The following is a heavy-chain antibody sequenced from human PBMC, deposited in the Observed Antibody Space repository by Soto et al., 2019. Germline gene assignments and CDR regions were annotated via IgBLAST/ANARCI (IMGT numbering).Heavy chain of an antibody. CDR2: VAFDGSDK. D-gene: IGHD3-16*01. CDR1: GFTFNSYP. Sequence: QVQLAESGGGVVQPGRSLRLSCAASGFTFNSYPLHWVRQAPGKGLEWVAGVAFDGSDKYYADSAKGRLTISRDNPKNTIYLQMNYLRAEDTAMYYCAREGGYYFDYWGQGTLVTVSS. V-gene: IGHV3-30-3*01. J-gene: IGHJ4*02. CDR3: AREGGYYFDY.